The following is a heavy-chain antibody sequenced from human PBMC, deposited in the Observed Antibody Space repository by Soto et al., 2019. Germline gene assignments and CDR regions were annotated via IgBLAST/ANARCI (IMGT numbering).Heavy chain of an antibody. CDR2: ISAHNGNT. Sequence: QVHLVQSGAEVKKPGASVKVSCKGSGYTFTTYGITWVPQAPGQGLEWRGWISAHNGNTNYAQKLQGRVSVTRDTSTSAACRELRSLRSDDTAVYYCARGRYGGYWGQGALVTVSS. CDR1: GYTFTTYG. V-gene: IGHV1-18*01. J-gene: IGHJ4*02. D-gene: IGHD3-10*01. CDR3: ARGRYGGY.